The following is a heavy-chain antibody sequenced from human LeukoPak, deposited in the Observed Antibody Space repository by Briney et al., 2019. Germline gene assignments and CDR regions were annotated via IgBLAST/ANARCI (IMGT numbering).Heavy chain of an antibody. CDR2: IRYDGNKK. J-gene: IGHJ6*03. D-gene: IGHD3-9*01. Sequence: GGSLRLSCAASGLTFSNYGMHWVRQAPGKGLEWVAFIRYDGNKKYYADSVKGRFTISRDNSKNTLYLQMNSLRAEDTAVYYCAKDGVIGDILTGYYYDYYYYYYMDVWGKGTTVTISS. CDR3: AKDGVIGDILTGYYYDYYYYYYMDV. V-gene: IGHV3-30*02. CDR1: GLTFSNYG.